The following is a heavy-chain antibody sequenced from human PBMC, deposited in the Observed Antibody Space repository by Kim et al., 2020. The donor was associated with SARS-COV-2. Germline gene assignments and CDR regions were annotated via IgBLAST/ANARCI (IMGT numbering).Heavy chain of an antibody. D-gene: IGHD3-16*02. Sequence: KKYCQKFQGRVTITRDTSASTGYMELSSLRSEDTAVYYCAGSVYADAFDIWGQGTMVTVSS. CDR3: AGSVYADAFDI. J-gene: IGHJ3*02. V-gene: IGHV1-3*01. CDR2: K.